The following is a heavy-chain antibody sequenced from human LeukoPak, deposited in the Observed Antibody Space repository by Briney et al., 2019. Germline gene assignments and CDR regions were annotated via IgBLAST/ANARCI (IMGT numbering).Heavy chain of an antibody. D-gene: IGHD3-16*01. V-gene: IGHV3-53*01. CDR1: GFTVSSNY. Sequence: GGSLRLSCAVSGFTVSSNYMSWVRQPPWKGLEWVSIIYSGGSTYYAGSVKGRFTISRDNSKNTLYLQMNSLRAEDTAVYYCARDGGGDYFDYWGQGTLVTVSS. CDR2: IYSGGST. CDR3: ARDGGGDYFDY. J-gene: IGHJ4*02.